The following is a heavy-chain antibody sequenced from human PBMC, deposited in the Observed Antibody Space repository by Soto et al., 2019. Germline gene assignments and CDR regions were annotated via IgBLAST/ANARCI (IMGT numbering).Heavy chain of an antibody. CDR1: GGTFSSYT. D-gene: IGHD1-1*01. V-gene: IGHV1-69*04. J-gene: IGHJ4*02. Sequence: SVKVSCKASGGTFSSYTISWVRQAPGQGLEWMGRIIPILGIANYAQKFQGRVTITADKSTSTAYMELSSLRSEDTAVYYCARDPFVTTPPDYWGQGTLVPVSS. CDR2: IIPILGIA. CDR3: ARDPFVTTPPDY.